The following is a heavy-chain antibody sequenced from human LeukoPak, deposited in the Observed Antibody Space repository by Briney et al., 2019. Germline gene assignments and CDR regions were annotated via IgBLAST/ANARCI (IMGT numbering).Heavy chain of an antibody. CDR2: IYYSGST. Sequence: SETLSLTCTVSGGSISSYYWSWIRQPPGKGLEWIGYIYYSGSTNYNPSLKSRVTISVDTSKNQFSLKLSSVTAADTAVYYCARRIVPAAIRSAFDIWGQGTMVTVSS. CDR3: ARRIVPAAIRSAFDI. J-gene: IGHJ3*02. D-gene: IGHD2-2*01. V-gene: IGHV4-59*01. CDR1: GGSISSYY.